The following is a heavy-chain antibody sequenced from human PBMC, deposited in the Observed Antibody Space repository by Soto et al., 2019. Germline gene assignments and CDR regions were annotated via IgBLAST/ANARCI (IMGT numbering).Heavy chain of an antibody. CDR2: IIPIYGTA. V-gene: IGHV1-69*01. CDR1: GGTLSSYV. D-gene: IGHD3-10*01. Sequence: QVQLVQSGAEVKKPGSSVKVSCKASGGTLSSYVISWVRQAPGQGLEWMGGIIPIYGTANYAEKFQGRVTITADESTSTAYMELSRLRSEDTAVYYCATLRKGSGVHYGMDVWGQGTTVTVSS. J-gene: IGHJ6*02. CDR3: ATLRKGSGVHYGMDV.